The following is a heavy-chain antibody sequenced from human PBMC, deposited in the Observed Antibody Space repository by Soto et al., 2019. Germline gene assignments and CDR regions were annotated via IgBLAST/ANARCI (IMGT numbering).Heavy chain of an antibody. V-gene: IGHV4-34*01. J-gene: IGHJ4*02. CDR1: GGSFSGYS. Sequence: QVQLQQWGAGLLKPSETLSLTCAVYGGSFSGYSWTWIRQSPGKGLEWIGQINDGGSANYNPSLKRRVTISVDTSNNAFFLELSSVTAADTAVYYCARGLFSETHYSGGWYFFDYWGQGTLVTVSS. CDR2: INDGGSA. D-gene: IGHD1-26*01. CDR3: ARGLFSETHYSGGWYFFDY.